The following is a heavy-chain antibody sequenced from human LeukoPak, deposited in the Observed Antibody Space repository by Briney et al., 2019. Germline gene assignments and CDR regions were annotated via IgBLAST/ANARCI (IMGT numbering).Heavy chain of an antibody. CDR2: IKQDGSEK. CDR3: ARDPGYSSSWYSSYYYYYMDV. D-gene: IGHD6-13*01. J-gene: IGHJ6*03. V-gene: IGHV3-7*01. CDR1: GFSFNLYW. Sequence: GGSLRLSCAASGFSFNLYWMSWVRQAPGKGLEWVATIKQDGSEKYYVDSVKGRFTISRDNAKNSLYLQMNSLRAEDTAVYYCARDPGYSSSWYSSYYYYYMDVWGKGTTVTVSS.